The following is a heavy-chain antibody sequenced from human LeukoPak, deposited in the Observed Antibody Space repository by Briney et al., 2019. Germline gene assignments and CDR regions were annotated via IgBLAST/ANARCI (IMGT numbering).Heavy chain of an antibody. J-gene: IGHJ6*03. CDR3: AKEDSSSSYYYMDV. CDR1: GFTFSSYG. D-gene: IGHD6-6*01. Sequence: PGGSLRLSCAASGFTFSSYGMHWVRQAPGKGLEWVAVIWYDGSNKYYADSVKGRFSISRDNSKNTLYLQMNSLRAEDTAVYYCAKEDSSSSYYYMDVWGKGTTVTVSS. CDR2: IWYDGSNK. V-gene: IGHV3-33*06.